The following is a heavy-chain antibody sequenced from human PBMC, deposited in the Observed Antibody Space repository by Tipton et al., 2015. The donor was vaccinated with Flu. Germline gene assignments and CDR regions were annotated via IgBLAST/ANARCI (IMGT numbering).Heavy chain of an antibody. CDR3: ARDRSNRGWYRGFDY. D-gene: IGHD6-19*01. V-gene: IGHV4-38-2*02. CDR1: DYSISSGNY. CDR2: IYHTGTA. J-gene: IGHJ4*01. Sequence: TLSLTCDVSDYSISSGNYWGWIRQPPGKGLEWIGSIYHTGTAYYNSSLKSRVTISVDMSKNLFSLKVKSVTAADTAVYYCARDRSNRGWYRGFDYWGQGSPVTVSS.